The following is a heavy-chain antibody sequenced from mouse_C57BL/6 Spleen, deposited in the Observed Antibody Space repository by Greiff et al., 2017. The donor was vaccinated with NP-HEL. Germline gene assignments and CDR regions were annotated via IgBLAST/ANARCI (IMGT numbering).Heavy chain of an antibody. D-gene: IGHD1-1*01. V-gene: IGHV5-17*01. J-gene: IGHJ4*01. Sequence: EVQGVESGGGLVKPGGSLKLSCAASGFTFSDYGMHWVRQAPEKGLEWVAYISSGSSTIYYADTVKGRFTISRDNAKNTLFLQMTSLRSEDTAMYYCARSPYYYGSSPYYAMDYWGQGTSVTVSS. CDR3: ARSPYYYGSSPYYAMDY. CDR2: ISSGSSTI. CDR1: GFTFSDYG.